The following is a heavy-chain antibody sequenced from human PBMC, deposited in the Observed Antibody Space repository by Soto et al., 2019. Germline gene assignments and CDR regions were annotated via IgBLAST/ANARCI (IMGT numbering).Heavy chain of an antibody. Sequence: QAQLVESGGGVVQPGTSLRLSCAASGFTISTHGMHWVRQAPGKGLEWLANIWYDGSNKFYAESVKGRFSISKDNSKNTLYLQMTSLRAEDTVVYYCVAAMNWKLHFQYWGQGTQVTVSS. D-gene: IGHD1-1*01. CDR1: GFTISTHG. CDR2: IWYDGSNK. V-gene: IGHV3-33*03. CDR3: VAAMNWKLHFQY. J-gene: IGHJ4*02.